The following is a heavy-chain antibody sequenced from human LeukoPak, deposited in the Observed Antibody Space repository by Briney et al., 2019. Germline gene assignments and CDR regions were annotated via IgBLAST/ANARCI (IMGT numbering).Heavy chain of an antibody. Sequence: ASVKVSCKASGYTFTSYGISWVRQAPGQGLEWMGWISAYNGNTNYAQKLQGRVTMTTDTSTSTAYMELRSLRSDDTVVYYCAREKGLLWFGERGNWFDPWGQGTLVTVSS. CDR3: AREKGLLWFGERGNWFDP. V-gene: IGHV1-18*04. D-gene: IGHD3-10*01. CDR1: GYTFTSYG. CDR2: ISAYNGNT. J-gene: IGHJ5*02.